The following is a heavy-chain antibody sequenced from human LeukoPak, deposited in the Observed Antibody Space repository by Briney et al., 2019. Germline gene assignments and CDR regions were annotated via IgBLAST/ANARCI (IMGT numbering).Heavy chain of an antibody. D-gene: IGHD6-6*01. J-gene: IGHJ5*02. V-gene: IGHV4-4*07. CDR3: ARDRSSIAARTDNWFDP. CDR2: IYTSGST. Sequence: SETLSLTCSVSGGSISGYYWSWIRQPAGKGLEWIGRIYTSGSTNYNPSLKSRVTMSVDTSKNQFSLKLSSVTAADTAVYYCARDRSSIAARTDNWFDPWGQGTLVTVSS. CDR1: GGSISGYY.